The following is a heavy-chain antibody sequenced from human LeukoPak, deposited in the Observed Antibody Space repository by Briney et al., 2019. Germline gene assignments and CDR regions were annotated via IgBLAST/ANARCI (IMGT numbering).Heavy chain of an antibody. J-gene: IGHJ6*03. Sequence: ASVKVSCKASGYTFTSYAMNWVRQAPGQGLEWMGWINTNTGNPTYAQGFTGRFVFSLDTSVSTAYLQTSSLKAEDTAVYYCARDTVSGIVGANAHYYYMDVWGKGTTVTVSS. V-gene: IGHV7-4-1*02. CDR2: INTNTGNP. CDR1: GYTFTSYA. D-gene: IGHD1-26*01. CDR3: ARDTVSGIVGANAHYYYMDV.